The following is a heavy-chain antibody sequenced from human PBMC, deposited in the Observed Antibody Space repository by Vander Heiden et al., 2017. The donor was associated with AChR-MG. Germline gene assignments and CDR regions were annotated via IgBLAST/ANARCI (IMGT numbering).Heavy chain of an antibody. D-gene: IGHD3-10*01. CDR3: STDSGITAASIFDY. V-gene: IGHV3-15*02. J-gene: IGHJ4*02. CDR1: GFTFSKGW. CDR2: IKSRHDGGTT. Sequence: EVHLVESGGALVKPAGSRRLSCAASGFTFSKGWMGWARQAPGKGLEWIGRIKSRHDGGTTDYAAPVRGRFTISRDDSGNTVYLQMNSLKIEDTAVYYCSTDSGITAASIFDYWGQGTLVTVSS.